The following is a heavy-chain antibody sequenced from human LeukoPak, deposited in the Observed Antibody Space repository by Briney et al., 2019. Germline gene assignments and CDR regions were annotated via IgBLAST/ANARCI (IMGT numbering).Heavy chain of an antibody. CDR2: IIPLFDTP. CDR1: GGTLSSFG. CDR3: AREGADCGGDCYLRAPIK. V-gene: IGHV1-69*13. Sequence: SVKVSCTASGGTLSSFGISWLRQAPGQGLEWMGGIIPLFDTPNYAPKFQGRVTITAGEYTSTAYMELSGLTSEDTAVYYCAREGADCGGDCYLRAPIKWGQGTLVTVSS. D-gene: IGHD2-21*02. J-gene: IGHJ4*02.